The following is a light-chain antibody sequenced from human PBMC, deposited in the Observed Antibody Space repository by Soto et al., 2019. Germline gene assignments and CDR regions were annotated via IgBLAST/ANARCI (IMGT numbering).Light chain of an antibody. V-gene: IGLV2-14*01. J-gene: IGLJ1*01. CDR2: DVS. CDR1: SSDVGGYNY. CDR3: SSYTTSNTRQIV. Sequence: QSALTQPASVSGSPGQSITISCTGTSSDVGGYNYVSWYQQHPGKAPKFIFYDVSNRPSGVSNRFSGSKSGNTASLTISGLQAEDEADYYCSSYTTSNTRQIVFGTGTKVTVL.